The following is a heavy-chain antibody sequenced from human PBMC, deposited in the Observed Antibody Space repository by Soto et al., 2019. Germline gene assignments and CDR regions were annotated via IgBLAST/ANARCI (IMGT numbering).Heavy chain of an antibody. CDR1: GFTFNTYG. CDR2: ISYDGINK. CDR3: ARGPQPTRGIHCYCDL. J-gene: IGHJ2*01. V-gene: IGHV3-30*03. D-gene: IGHD1-26*01. Sequence: QVQLVASGGGVVQPGRSLGLSCAASGFTFNTYGMHWVRQAPGKGQEWVEAISYDGINKYYVDSVKGRFTISRDNSKNTLYAQLNSVRAEDKALYYCARGPQPTRGIHCYCDLWGRGILVTVSS.